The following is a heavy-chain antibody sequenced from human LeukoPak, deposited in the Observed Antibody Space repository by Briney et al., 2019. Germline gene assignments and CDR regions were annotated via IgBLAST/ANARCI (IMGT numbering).Heavy chain of an antibody. CDR2: ISGSGGST. CDR1: GFTFSSYA. CDR3: AKDGFRQWLVRGADY. V-gene: IGHV3-23*01. Sequence: PGGSLRLSCAASGFTFSSYAMSWVRQAPGKGLEWVSAISGSGGSTYYADSVKGRFTISRDNSKNTLYLQMNSLRAEDTAVYYCAKDGFRQWLVRGADYWGQGTLVTVSS. D-gene: IGHD6-19*01. J-gene: IGHJ4*02.